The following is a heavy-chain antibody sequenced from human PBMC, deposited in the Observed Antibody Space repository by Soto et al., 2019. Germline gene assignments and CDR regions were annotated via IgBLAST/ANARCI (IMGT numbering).Heavy chain of an antibody. D-gene: IGHD6-13*01. CDR2: IKQDGSEK. J-gene: IGHJ4*02. CDR3: ARPGYSSSWYFDY. CDR1: GFTFSSYW. V-gene: IGHV3-7*01. Sequence: GGSLRLSCAASGFTFSSYWMSWVRQAPGKGLEWVANIKQDGSEKYYVDSVKGRFTISRDNAKNSLYLQMNSLRAEDTAVYYCARPGYSSSWYFDYWGQGTLVTVSS.